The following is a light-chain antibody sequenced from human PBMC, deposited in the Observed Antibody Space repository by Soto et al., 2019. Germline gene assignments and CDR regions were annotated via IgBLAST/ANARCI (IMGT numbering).Light chain of an antibody. J-gene: IGLJ2*01. CDR2: EVT. CDR1: TNDVGGYDY. Sequence: QSALPQPASVSGSLGQSITMSCSGTTNDVGGYDYVSWYQQHPGKDPKLVIFEVTYRPSGVSSRFSGSKSGNTASLTVSGLQAEDEGDYYCSSYTTSSTVVFGGGTKLTVL. CDR3: SSYTTSSTVV. V-gene: IGLV2-14*01.